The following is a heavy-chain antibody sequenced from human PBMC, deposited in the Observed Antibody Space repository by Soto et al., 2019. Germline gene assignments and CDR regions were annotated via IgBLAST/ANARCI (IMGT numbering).Heavy chain of an antibody. J-gene: IGHJ5*02. CDR3: ARGGPYDYVWGSYRYTRNWFDP. V-gene: IGHV4-34*01. CDR2: INHSGST. Sequence: SETLSLTCAVYGGSFSGYYWSWIRQPPGKGLEWIGEINHSGSTNYNPSLKSRVTISVDTSKNQFSLKLSSVTAADTAVYYCARGGPYDYVWGSYRYTRNWFDPWGQGTLVTVSS. D-gene: IGHD3-16*02. CDR1: GGSFSGYY.